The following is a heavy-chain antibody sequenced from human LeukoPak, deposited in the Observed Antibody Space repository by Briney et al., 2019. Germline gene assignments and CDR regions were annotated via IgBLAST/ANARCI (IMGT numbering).Heavy chain of an antibody. D-gene: IGHD3-22*01. CDR1: GGSISSGGYY. J-gene: IGHJ4*02. Sequence: SQTLSLTCTVSGGSISSGGYYWSWIRQHPGKGLEWIGYIYYSGSTYYNPSLKSRVTISVDTCKNQFSLKLSSVTAADTAVYYCARGYYDSSGYYSFDYWGQGTLVTVSS. V-gene: IGHV4-31*03. CDR2: IYYSGST. CDR3: ARGYYDSSGYYSFDY.